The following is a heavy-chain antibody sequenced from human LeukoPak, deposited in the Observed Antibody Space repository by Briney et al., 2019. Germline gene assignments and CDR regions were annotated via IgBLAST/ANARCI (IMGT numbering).Heavy chain of an antibody. V-gene: IGHV1-2*02. CDR2: INPNSGGT. Sequence: ASVKVSCKASGYTFTGYYMHWVRQAPGQGLEWMGWINPNSGGTNYAQKFQGRVTMTRDTSISTAYMELSRLRSDDTAGYYCARGRXYXSGXYYMSGESDYWGQGTLVTVSS. CDR1: GYTFTGYY. D-gene: IGHD3-10*01. J-gene: IGHJ4*02. CDR3: ARGRXYXSGXYYMSGESDY.